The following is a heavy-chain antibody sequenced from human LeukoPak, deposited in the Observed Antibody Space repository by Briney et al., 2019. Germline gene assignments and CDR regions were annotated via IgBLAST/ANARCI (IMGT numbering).Heavy chain of an antibody. D-gene: IGHD3-22*01. CDR2: INPNSGGT. Sequence: VASVKVSCKASGYTFTGYYMHWVRQAPGQGLEWMGWINPNSGGTNYAQKFQGRVTMTRDTSISTAYMELSRLRSDDTAVYYCARSQYYYDGSGYRRYYFDYWGQGTLVTVSS. V-gene: IGHV1-2*02. CDR3: ARSQYYYDGSGYRRYYFDY. J-gene: IGHJ4*02. CDR1: GYTFTGYY.